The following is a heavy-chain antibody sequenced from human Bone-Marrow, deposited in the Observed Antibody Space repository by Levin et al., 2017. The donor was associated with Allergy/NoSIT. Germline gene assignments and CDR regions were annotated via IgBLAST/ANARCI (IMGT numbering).Heavy chain of an antibody. Sequence: PGESLKISCAASGFKFNNYDMHWVRQVTGKSLEWVSGIGPGGDTYYPDSVKGRFTVPRDSAKNSLYLQMNSLRAGDTAVYYCARGGCSSPTCVIHYYYGLDVWSQGATVTVSS. J-gene: IGHJ6*02. CDR3: ARGGCSSPTCVIHYYYGLDV. CDR1: GFKFNNYD. CDR2: IGPGGDT. D-gene: IGHD2-2*01. V-gene: IGHV3-13*01.